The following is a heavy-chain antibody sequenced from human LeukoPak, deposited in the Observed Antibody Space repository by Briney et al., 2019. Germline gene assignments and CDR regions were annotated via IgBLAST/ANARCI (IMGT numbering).Heavy chain of an antibody. CDR1: GYSFTSYW. J-gene: IGHJ4*02. CDR3: ARRFQYYYGSGSYYDY. V-gene: IGHV5-51*01. Sequence: GESLKISCKGSGYSFTSYWIGWVRQMPGKGLEWMGIIYPGDSDTRYSPSFQGQVTISADKSISTAYLQWSSLKASDTAIYYCARRFQYYYGSGSYYDYWGQGTLVTVSS. D-gene: IGHD3-10*01. CDR2: IYPGDSDT.